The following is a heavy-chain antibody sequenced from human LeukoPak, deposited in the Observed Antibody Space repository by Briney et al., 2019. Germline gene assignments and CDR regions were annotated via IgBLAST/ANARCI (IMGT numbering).Heavy chain of an antibody. J-gene: IGHJ4*02. D-gene: IGHD2-15*01. CDR1: GGSISSNIYY. CDR2: IYYSGST. Sequence: SETLSLTCTVSGGSISSNIYYWGWIRQPPGKGLEWIGSIYYSGSTYYNPSLKSRVTISVDTSKKQFSLKLSSVTAADTAVYYCARGPPPNCSGGSCFRFDYWGQGTLVTVSS. CDR3: ARGPPPNCSGGSCFRFDY. V-gene: IGHV4-39*07.